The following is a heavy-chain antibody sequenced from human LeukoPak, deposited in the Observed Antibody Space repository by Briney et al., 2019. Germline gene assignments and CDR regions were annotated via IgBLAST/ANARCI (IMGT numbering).Heavy chain of an antibody. D-gene: IGHD5-18*01. V-gene: IGHV5-51*01. CDR3: AGHWQWDTAMARGWFDP. J-gene: IGHJ5*02. CDR2: IYPGDSDT. CDR1: GYSFTSYW. Sequence: GESLKISCKGSGYSFTSYWIGWVRQLPGKGLEWMGIIYPGDSDTRYSPSFQGQVTISADKSISTAYLQWSSLKASDTAMYYCAGHWQWDTAMARGWFDPWGQGTLVTVSS.